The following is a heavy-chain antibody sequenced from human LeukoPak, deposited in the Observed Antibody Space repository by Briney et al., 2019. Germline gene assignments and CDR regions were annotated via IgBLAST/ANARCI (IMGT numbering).Heavy chain of an antibody. J-gene: IGHJ4*02. CDR3: TYAFWSGYYTRNFDY. D-gene: IGHD3-3*01. CDR1: GFTFSGSA. V-gene: IGHV3-73*01. Sequence: PGGSLRLSCAASGFTFSGSAMHWVRQASGKGLEWVGRIRGKANSYATAYAASVKGRFTISRDDSKNTAYLQMNSLKTEDTAVYYCTYAFWSGYYTRNFDYWGQGTLVTVSS. CDR2: IRGKANSYAT.